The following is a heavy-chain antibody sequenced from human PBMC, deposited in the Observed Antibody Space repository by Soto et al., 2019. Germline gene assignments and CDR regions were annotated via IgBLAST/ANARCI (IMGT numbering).Heavy chain of an antibody. CDR2: INRDGSTT. Sequence: EVQLVESGGGLVQPGGSLRLSCAASGFTFSSYWMHWVRQAPGKGLVWVSRINRDGSTTSYEDSVKGRFTSSRDNAKNTLEVQTNCLRAEDTAGYYGARVSYSSSIWYYAFDIWGQVTMVTVSS. D-gene: IGHD6-13*01. CDR3: ARVSYSSSIWYYAFDI. V-gene: IGHV3-74*01. CDR1: GFTFSSYW. J-gene: IGHJ3*02.